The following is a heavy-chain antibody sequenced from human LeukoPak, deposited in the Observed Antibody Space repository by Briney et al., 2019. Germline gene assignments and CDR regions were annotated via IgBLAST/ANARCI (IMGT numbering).Heavy chain of an antibody. J-gene: IGHJ5*02. V-gene: IGHV4-38-2*01. D-gene: IGHD1-7*01. CDR1: GYSISSGFF. CDR3: ARLLTGTNPNNWFDP. CDR2: IYHSGST. Sequence: SETLSLTCAVSGYSISSGFFWGWIRPPPGKGLEWIGIIYHSGSTYYNPSLKSRVTISVDTSKNQFSLQLRFVTAADTAVFYCARLLTGTNPNNWFDPWGQGTLVTVSS.